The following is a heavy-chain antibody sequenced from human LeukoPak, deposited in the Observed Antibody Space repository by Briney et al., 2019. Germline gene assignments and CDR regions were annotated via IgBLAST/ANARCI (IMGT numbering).Heavy chain of an antibody. CDR1: GFTFSSYA. V-gene: IGHV3-30*04. CDR2: ISYDGSNK. J-gene: IGHJ4*02. D-gene: IGHD3-10*01. CDR3: ARDRYYYGSGSEGTDY. Sequence: GGSLRLSCAASGFTFSSYAVYWVRQAPGKGLEWVAVISYDGSNKYYADSVKGRFTISRDNSKNTLYLQMNSLRAEDTAVYYCARDRYYYGSGSEGTDYWGQGTLVTVSS.